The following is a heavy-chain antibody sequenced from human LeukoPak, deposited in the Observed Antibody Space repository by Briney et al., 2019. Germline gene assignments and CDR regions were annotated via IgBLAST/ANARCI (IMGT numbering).Heavy chain of an antibody. V-gene: IGHV3-21*01. CDR2: ISSSSSYI. D-gene: IGHD3-10*01. CDR3: AWWFGELSLDV. Sequence: PGGSLRLSCAASGFTFSSYSMNWVRQAPGKGLEWVSSISSSSSYIYYADSVKGRFTISRDNSKNTLYLQMNSLRAEDTAVYYCAWWFGELSLDVWGQGTTVTVSS. J-gene: IGHJ6*02. CDR1: GFTFSSYS.